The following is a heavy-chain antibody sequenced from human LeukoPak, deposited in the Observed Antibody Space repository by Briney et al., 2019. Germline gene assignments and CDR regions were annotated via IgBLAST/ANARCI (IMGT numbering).Heavy chain of an antibody. CDR3: AKAFVEGESSGY. D-gene: IGHD3-3*01. J-gene: IGHJ4*02. Sequence: PGGSLRLSCAASGFIFSNDAMHWVRQAPGKGLEWVAVISYDGSNKYYADSVKGRFTISRDNSKNTLYLQMNSLRAEDTAVYYCAKAFVEGESSGYWGQGTLVTVSS. V-gene: IGHV3-30*18. CDR2: ISYDGSNK. CDR1: GFIFSNDA.